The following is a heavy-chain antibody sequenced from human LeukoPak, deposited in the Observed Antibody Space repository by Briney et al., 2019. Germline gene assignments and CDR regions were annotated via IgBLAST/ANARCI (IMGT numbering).Heavy chain of an antibody. CDR2: IRYDGSNK. CDR3: AKDPNSYYGSGSYYY. Sequence: GGSLRLSCAASGFTFSSYGVHWVRQAPGKGLEWVAFIRYDGSNKYYADSVKGRFTISRDNSKNTLYLQMNSLRAEDTAVYYCAKDPNSYYGSGSYYYWGQGTLVTVSS. D-gene: IGHD3-10*01. J-gene: IGHJ4*01. V-gene: IGHV3-30*02. CDR1: GFTFSSYG.